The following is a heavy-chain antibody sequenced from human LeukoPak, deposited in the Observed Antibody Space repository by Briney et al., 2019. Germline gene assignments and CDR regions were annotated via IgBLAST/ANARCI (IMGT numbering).Heavy chain of an antibody. D-gene: IGHD4-17*01. J-gene: IGHJ1*01. CDR3: TSSFGDYVPEYFHY. Sequence: GGSLRLSCAASGFTFRNYNMNWVRQAPGKGLEWVSSINSGSTNIYYADSVKGRFTISRDNTKNSLYLQMNSLRVEDTAVYYCTSSFGDYVPEYFHYWGQGTLVTLSS. V-gene: IGHV3-21*06. CDR2: INSGSTNI. CDR1: GFTFRNYN.